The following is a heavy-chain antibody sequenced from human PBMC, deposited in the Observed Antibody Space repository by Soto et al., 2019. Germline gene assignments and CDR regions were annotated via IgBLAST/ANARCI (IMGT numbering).Heavy chain of an antibody. V-gene: IGHV3-23*01. CDR2: ISGSGGST. Sequence: EVQLLESGGGLVQPGGSLRLSCAASGFTFSNYAMSWVRQAPGKGLEWVSAISGSGGSTYYADSVKGRFTFSRDNSKNTLFLQMNSLRAEDTAVYYCAKDRAGDFDYWGQGTLVTVSS. J-gene: IGHJ4*02. CDR3: AKDRAGDFDY. CDR1: GFTFSNYA. D-gene: IGHD3-10*01.